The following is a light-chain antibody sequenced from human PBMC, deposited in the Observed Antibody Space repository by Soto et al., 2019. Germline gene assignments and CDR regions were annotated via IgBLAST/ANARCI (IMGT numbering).Light chain of an antibody. CDR3: QQYGGSTRT. J-gene: IGKJ1*01. CDR1: QSVTTQ. CDR2: GAS. V-gene: IGKV3-20*01. Sequence: IVMTQSPATLSVSPGERATLSCRASQSVTTQLAWYQQKPGQAPRLLIHGASSRTSGVPDRITGSGSGTEFTLSISRLESEDFAVYYCQQYGGSTRTFGQGTKVDIK.